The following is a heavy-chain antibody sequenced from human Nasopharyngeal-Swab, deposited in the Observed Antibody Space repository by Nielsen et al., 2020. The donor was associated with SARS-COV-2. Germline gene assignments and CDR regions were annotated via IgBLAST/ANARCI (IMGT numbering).Heavy chain of an antibody. J-gene: IGHJ4*02. D-gene: IGHD3-3*01. Sequence: GGSLRLSCAASGFTFDDYAMHWVRQAPGKGLEWVSGISWNSGSIGYADSVKGRFTISRDNAKNSLYLQMSSLRAEDTAVYYCARVDADYDFWSGSKSGLFDYWGQGTLVTVSS. CDR2: ISWNSGSI. CDR3: ARVDADYDFWSGSKSGLFDY. V-gene: IGHV3-9*01. CDR1: GFTFDDYA.